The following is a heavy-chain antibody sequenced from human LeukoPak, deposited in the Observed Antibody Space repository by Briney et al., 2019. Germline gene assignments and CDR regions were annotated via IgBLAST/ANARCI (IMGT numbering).Heavy chain of an antibody. CDR3: VRGNVLRFLEWSRNRHRTTIPTLDY. D-gene: IGHD3-3*01. CDR2: INHSGST. V-gene: IGHV4-34*01. Sequence: PSETLSLTCAVSGGSFSAYYWTWIRQPPGKGLEWIGEINHSGSTNYNPSLKSRVTISVDTSKNQFSLKLSSVTAADTAVYYCVRGNVLRFLEWSRNRHRTTIPTLDYWGQGTLVTVSS. CDR1: GGSFSAYY. J-gene: IGHJ4*02.